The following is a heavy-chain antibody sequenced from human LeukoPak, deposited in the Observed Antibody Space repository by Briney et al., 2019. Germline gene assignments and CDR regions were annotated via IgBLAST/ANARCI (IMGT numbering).Heavy chain of an antibody. Sequence: GGSLRLSCAASGFTFSDYVMHWVRQAPGKGPESISAISPDGTTYYANFVKGRFTISGDNSQRTLFLQMGSLTIEDTAVYYCARESQSGSDYWGQGTLVTVSS. J-gene: IGHJ4*02. CDR2: ISPDGTT. CDR1: GFTFSDYV. D-gene: IGHD5-12*01. CDR3: ARESQSGSDY. V-gene: IGHV3-64*01.